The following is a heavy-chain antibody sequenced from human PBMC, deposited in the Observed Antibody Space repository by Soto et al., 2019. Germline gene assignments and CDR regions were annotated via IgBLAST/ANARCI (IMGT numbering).Heavy chain of an antibody. CDR3: ARDWSGNYYPFDAFDI. V-gene: IGHV3-7*05. J-gene: IGHJ3*02. Sequence: GGSLRLSCAASGFTFSSYSMSWVRQAPGKGLEWVSTISGNGSEKYFVDSVKGRFTISRDNAKNSLYLQMNSLRAEDTAVYYCARDWSGNYYPFDAFDIWGQGTMVTVSS. CDR2: ISGNGSEK. CDR1: GFTFSSYS. D-gene: IGHD1-26*01.